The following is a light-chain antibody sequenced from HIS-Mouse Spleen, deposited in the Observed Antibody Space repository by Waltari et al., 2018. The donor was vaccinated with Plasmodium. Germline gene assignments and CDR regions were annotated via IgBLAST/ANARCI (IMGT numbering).Light chain of an antibody. CDR3: QQYNNPRTT. CDR2: GAS. CDR1: QSVSSN. J-gene: IGKJ2*01. Sequence: EIVMTQSPATLSVSPGERATLSCRASQSVSSNLAWYQQKPGQVPRLLIYGASTRATGIPARFSGSGSGTEFTLTISSLQSEDFAVYYCQQYNNPRTTFGQGTKLEIK. V-gene: IGKV3-15*01.